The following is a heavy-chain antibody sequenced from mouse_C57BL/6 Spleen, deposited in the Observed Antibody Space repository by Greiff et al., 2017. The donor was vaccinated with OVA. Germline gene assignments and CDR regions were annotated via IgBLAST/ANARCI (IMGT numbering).Heavy chain of an antibody. CDR1: GYSFTGYF. J-gene: IGHJ4*01. V-gene: IGHV1-20*01. CDR3: AAGAMDY. Sequence: EVQRVESGPELVKPGDSVKISCKASGYSFTGYFMNWVMQSHGKSLEWIGRINPYNGDTFYNQKFKGKATLTVDKSSSTAHMELRSLTSEDSAVYYCAAGAMDYWGQGTSVTVSS. CDR2: INPYNGDT.